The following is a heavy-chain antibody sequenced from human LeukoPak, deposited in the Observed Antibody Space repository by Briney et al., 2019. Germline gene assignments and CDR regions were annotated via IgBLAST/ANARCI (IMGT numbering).Heavy chain of an antibody. CDR1: GGSISSYY. CDR3: ARDSDSSGWLDYYMDV. J-gene: IGHJ6*03. D-gene: IGHD6-19*01. Sequence: PETLSLTCTVSGGSISSYYWSWIRQPPGKGLEWIGYIYYSGSTNYNPSLKSRVTISVDTSKNQFSLKLSSVTAADTAVYYCARDSDSSGWLDYYMDVWGKGTTVTISS. V-gene: IGHV4-59*01. CDR2: IYYSGST.